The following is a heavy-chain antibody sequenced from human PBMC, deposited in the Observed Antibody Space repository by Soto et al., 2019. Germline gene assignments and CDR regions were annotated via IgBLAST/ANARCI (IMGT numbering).Heavy chain of an antibody. V-gene: IGHV4-39*02. CDR3: ARDRNRGGATGSWGGDFDS. CDR2: IYYSGST. CDR1: GGSISSSRYY. D-gene: IGHD2-21*01. Sequence: SETLSLTCTVSGGSISSSRYYWGWIRQPPGKGLEWIGSIYYSGSTYYNPSLKSRVTISVDTSKNQFSLKLSSVTAADTAVYYCARDRNRGGATGSWGGDFDSWGQGTMVNVSS. J-gene: IGHJ3*02.